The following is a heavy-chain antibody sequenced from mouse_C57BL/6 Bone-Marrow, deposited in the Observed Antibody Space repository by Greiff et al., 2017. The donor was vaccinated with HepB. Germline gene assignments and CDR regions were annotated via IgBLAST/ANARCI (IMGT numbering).Heavy chain of an antibody. Sequence: VMLVESGEGLVKPGGSLKLSCAASGFPFSSYAMSWVRQTPEKRLEWVAYISSGGDYIYYADTVKGRFTISRDNARNTLYLQMSSRKSEDTAMYYCTRAPHWVYFDYWGQGTTLTVSS. CDR3: TRAPHWVYFDY. CDR2: ISSGGDYI. V-gene: IGHV5-9-1*02. CDR1: GFPFSSYA. J-gene: IGHJ2*01. D-gene: IGHD4-1*01.